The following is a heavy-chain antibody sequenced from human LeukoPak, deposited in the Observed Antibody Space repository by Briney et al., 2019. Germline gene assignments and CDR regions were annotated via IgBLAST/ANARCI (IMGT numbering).Heavy chain of an antibody. CDR3: ARDSPRTGRYFDWLLFDY. Sequence: GGSLRLSCAASGFTVSSNYMSWVRQAPGKGLEWVSVIYGGGSTYYADSVKGRFTISRDNSKNTLYLQMNSLRAEDTAVYYCARDSPRTGRYFDWLLFDYWGQGTLVTVSS. V-gene: IGHV3-66*01. D-gene: IGHD3-9*01. CDR2: IYGGGST. J-gene: IGHJ4*02. CDR1: GFTVSSNY.